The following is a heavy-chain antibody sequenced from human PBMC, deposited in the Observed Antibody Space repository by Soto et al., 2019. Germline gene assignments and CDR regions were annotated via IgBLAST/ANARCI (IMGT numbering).Heavy chain of an antibody. V-gene: IGHV1-8*01. Sequence: ASVKVSCKAFGYTFTSYDINWVRQATGQGLEWMGWMNPNSGNTGYAQKFQGRVTMTRNTSISTAYMELSSLRSEGTAVYYCASSGGDYYDYYGMDVWGQGTTVTVSS. CDR2: MNPNSGNT. CDR3: ASSGGDYYDYYGMDV. D-gene: IGHD2-21*02. J-gene: IGHJ6*02. CDR1: GYTFTSYD.